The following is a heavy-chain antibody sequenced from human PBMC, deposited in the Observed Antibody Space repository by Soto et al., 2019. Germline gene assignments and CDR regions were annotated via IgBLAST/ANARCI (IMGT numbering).Heavy chain of an antibody. D-gene: IGHD3-22*01. V-gene: IGHV1-18*01. Sequence: QVQLVQSGAEVKKPGASVKVSCKASGYTFTSYGISWVRQAPGQGLEWMGWISAYNGNTNYAQKLQGRVTMTTDTSTSTAYMELRSLRSDDTAVYYCARDPRGPSRYYYDSSGHTGDWYFDLWGRGTLVTVSS. CDR2: ISAYNGNT. J-gene: IGHJ2*01. CDR1: GYTFTSYG. CDR3: ARDPRGPSRYYYDSSGHTGDWYFDL.